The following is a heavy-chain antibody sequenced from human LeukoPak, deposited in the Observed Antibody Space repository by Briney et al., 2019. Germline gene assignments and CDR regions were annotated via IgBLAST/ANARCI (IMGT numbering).Heavy chain of an antibody. CDR2: INAYNGNT. J-gene: IGHJ3*02. D-gene: IGHD2-2*01. CDR1: GYTFTSYG. CDR3: ARAGIYCSSTSCPPWAEGAFDI. Sequence: ASVKVSCKASGYTFTSYGISWVRQAPGQGLEWMGWINAYNGNTNYAQKLQGRVTMTTDTSTSTAYMELRSLRSDDTAVYYCARAGIYCSSTSCPPWAEGAFDIWGQGTMVTVSS. V-gene: IGHV1-18*01.